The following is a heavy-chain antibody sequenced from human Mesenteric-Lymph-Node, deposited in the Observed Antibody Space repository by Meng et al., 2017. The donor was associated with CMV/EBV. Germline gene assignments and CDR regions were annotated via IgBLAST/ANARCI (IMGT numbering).Heavy chain of an antibody. D-gene: IGHD2-8*02. CDR1: GFTFNIYS. J-gene: IGHJ4*02. CDR3: ARGPRYCTDSSCMLGARIGYFDY. Sequence: GGSLRLSCAASGFTFNIYSMHWVRQAPGKGLEWVAFIHYDGNKKYYADSVKGRFTISRDNSKNTLYLQMNSLRPEDTAVYYCARGPRYCTDSSCMLGARIGYFDYWGQGALVTVSS. V-gene: IGHV3-30*02. CDR2: IHYDGNKK.